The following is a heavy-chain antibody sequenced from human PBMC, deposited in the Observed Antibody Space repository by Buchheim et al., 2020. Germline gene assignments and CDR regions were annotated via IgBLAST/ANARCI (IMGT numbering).Heavy chain of an antibody. J-gene: IGHJ6*02. CDR2: IYDTGRT. CDR3: VRSASYRAYGMDV. CDR1: GGSITSSHC. Sequence: QVQLQESGPGLVKPSGTLSLTCAVSGGSITSSHCWTCVRQSPGTGLVWIGEIYDTGRTNSNPSLKSRVTMSVDKSKNQFSLKVTSVTAADTAVYYCVRSASYRAYGMDVWGQGTT. V-gene: IGHV4-4*02.